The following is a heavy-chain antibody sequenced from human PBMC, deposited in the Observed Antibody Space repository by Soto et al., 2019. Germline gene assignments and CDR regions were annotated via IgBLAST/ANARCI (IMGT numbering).Heavy chain of an antibody. V-gene: IGHV4-39*01. Sequence: SETLSLTCTVSGGSISSGGYYWSWIRQPPGKGLEWIGEIYHSGSTNYNPSLKSRLTISVDTSKNQFSLKLNSVTAADTAVYYCARPGSSGYYYYYFNYWGQGTLVTVSS. CDR2: IYHSGST. D-gene: IGHD3-22*01. CDR3: ARPGSSGYYYYYFNY. CDR1: GGSISSGGYY. J-gene: IGHJ4*02.